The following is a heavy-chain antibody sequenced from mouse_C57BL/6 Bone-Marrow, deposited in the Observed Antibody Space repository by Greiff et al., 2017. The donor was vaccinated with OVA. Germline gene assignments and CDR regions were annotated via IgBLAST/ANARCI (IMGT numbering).Heavy chain of an antibody. J-gene: IGHJ1*03. CDR2: ISNGGGST. CDR1: GFTFSDYY. Sequence: EVQVVESGGGLVQPGGSLKLSCAASGFTFSDYYMYWVRQTPEKRLEWVAYISNGGGSTYYPDTVKGRFTISRDNAKNTLYLQMSRLKSEDTAMYYCARRRDYDERYFDVWGTGTTVTVSS. V-gene: IGHV5-12*01. CDR3: ARRRDYDERYFDV. D-gene: IGHD2-4*01.